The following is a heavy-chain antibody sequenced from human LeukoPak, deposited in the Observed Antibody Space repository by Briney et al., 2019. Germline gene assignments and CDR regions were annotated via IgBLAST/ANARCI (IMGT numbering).Heavy chain of an antibody. CDR2: ISSSSTI. D-gene: IGHD1-1*01. CDR3: ARAGLTTYPPNFDY. J-gene: IGHJ4*02. V-gene: IGHV3-48*02. CDR1: GFTFSSYS. Sequence: GVSLRLSCAASGFTFSSYSMNWVRQAPGKGLEWVSYISSSSTIYYADSVKGRFTISRDNAKNSLFLQMNSLRDEDTAVYYCARAGLTTYPPNFDYWGQGTLVTVSS.